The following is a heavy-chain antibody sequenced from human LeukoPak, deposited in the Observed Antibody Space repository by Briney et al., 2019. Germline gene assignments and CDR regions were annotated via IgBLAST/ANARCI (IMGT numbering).Heavy chain of an antibody. Sequence: GGSLRLSCATSGFTFSSYWMTWVRQAPGKGLEWVANIKQDGSEKYYVDSVRGRFTISRDNAKNSLYLQMNSATAEDTAVYYCVRGTQDFRHWGQGTLVTVSS. CDR1: GFTFSSYW. CDR2: IKQDGSEK. CDR3: VRGTQDFRH. V-gene: IGHV3-7*01. J-gene: IGHJ1*01.